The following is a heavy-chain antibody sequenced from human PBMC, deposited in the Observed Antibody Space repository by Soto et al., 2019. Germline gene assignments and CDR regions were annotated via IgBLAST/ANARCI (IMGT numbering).Heavy chain of an antibody. CDR2: INPNSGGT. V-gene: IGHV1-2*04. Sequence: ASVKVSCKASGYTFTGYYMHWVRQAPGQGLEWMGWINPNSGGTNYAQKFQGWVTMTRDTSISTAYMELSRLRSDETAVYYCARDPRGAPAIAAAGTGAYTEYYFDYWGQGTLVTVSS. CDR1: GYTFTGYY. D-gene: IGHD6-13*01. J-gene: IGHJ4*02. CDR3: ARDPRGAPAIAAAGTGAYTEYYFDY.